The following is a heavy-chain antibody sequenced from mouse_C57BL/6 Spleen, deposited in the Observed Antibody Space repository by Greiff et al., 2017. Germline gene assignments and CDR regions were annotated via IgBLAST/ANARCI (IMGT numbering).Heavy chain of an antibody. CDR3: AIPYYSKAGNYYAMDY. Sequence: VQLQQSGPELVKPGASVKISCKASGYSFTGYYMHWVKQSHGNILDWIGYIYPYNGVSSYNQKFKGKATLTVDKSSSTAYMELRSLTSEDSAVYYCAIPYYSKAGNYYAMDYWGQGTSVTVSS. CDR2: IYPYNGVS. D-gene: IGHD2-5*01. CDR1: GYSFTGYY. V-gene: IGHV1-31*01. J-gene: IGHJ4*01.